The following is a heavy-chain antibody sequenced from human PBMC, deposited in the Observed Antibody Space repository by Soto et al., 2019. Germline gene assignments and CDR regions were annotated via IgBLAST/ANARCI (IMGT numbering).Heavy chain of an antibody. CDR1: GYTFTNFG. CDR3: XXXXXXIDS. V-gene: IGHV1-18*01. Sequence: QVQLVQSGAEVKKPGASVKVSCKASGYTFTNFGISWVRQAPGQGLEWMGWISAYNGNTNYAQNFQGRVTMTTDTXXXXXXXXXXXXXXXXXXXXXXXXXXXXIDSWGQGTLVTVSS. CDR2: ISAYNGNT. J-gene: IGHJ4*02.